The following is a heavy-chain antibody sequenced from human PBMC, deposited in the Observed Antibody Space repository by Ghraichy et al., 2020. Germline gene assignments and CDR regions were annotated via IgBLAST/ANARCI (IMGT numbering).Heavy chain of an antibody. Sequence: SETLSLTCAVYVGSFSGYCWSWIRQPPGKGLEWLGEIDHSGNTNYNPSLKSRVTISEDTSKNQFSLRLSSVTAADTAVYYCARGTGYRSGLYDVKKGVDYGGQGTLVTVSS. CDR3: ARGTGYRSGLYDVKKGVDY. V-gene: IGHV4-34*01. CDR2: IDHSGNT. D-gene: IGHD6-19*01. J-gene: IGHJ4*02. CDR1: VGSFSGYC.